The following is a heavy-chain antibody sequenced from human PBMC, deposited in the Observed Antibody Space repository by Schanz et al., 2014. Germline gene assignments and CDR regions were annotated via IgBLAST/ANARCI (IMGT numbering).Heavy chain of an antibody. CDR1: GFTVSSNY. CDR3: ARPSGSYFWAFDI. D-gene: IGHD3-10*01. V-gene: IGHV3-66*01. Sequence: EVQLVESGGGLVQPGGSLRLSCAASGFTVSSNYMSWVRQAPGKGLEWVSVIYGGGITYYADSVKGRFTISRDSSRNTLYLQMNSLRGEDSAVYYCARPSGSYFWAFDIWGQGTMVTVSS. J-gene: IGHJ3*02. CDR2: IYGGGIT.